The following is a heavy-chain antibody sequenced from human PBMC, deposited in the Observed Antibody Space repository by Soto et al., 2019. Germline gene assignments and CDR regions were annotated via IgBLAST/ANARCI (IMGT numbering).Heavy chain of an antibody. CDR3: ARDRYCSGGSCYLPDNWFDP. D-gene: IGHD2-15*01. CDR2: ISAYNGNT. CDR1: GYTFTSYG. V-gene: IGHV1-18*01. J-gene: IGHJ5*02. Sequence: ASVKVSCKASGYTFTSYGISWVRQAPGQGLEWMGWISAYNGNTNYAQKLQGRVTMTTDTSTSTAYMGLRSLRSDDTAVYYCARDRYCSGGSCYLPDNWFDPWGQGTLVTVSS.